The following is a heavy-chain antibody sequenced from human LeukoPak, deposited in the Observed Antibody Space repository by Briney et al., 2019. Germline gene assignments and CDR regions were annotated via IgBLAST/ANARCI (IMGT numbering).Heavy chain of an antibody. CDR3: AKDLDYYGSGSLTPDY. CDR2: ISGSGGST. D-gene: IGHD3-10*01. CDR1: GFTFSSYA. Sequence: GGSLRLSCAASGFTFSSYAMSWVRQAPGKGLEWVSAISGSGGSTYYADSVKGRFTIPRDNSKNTLYLQMNSLRAEDTAVYYCAKDLDYYGSGSLTPDYWGQGTLVTVSS. J-gene: IGHJ4*02. V-gene: IGHV3-23*01.